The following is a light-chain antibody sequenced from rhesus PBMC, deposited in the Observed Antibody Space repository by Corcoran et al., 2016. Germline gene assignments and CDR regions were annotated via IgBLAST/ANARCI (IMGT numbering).Light chain of an antibody. CDR3: QQHDTSPWT. CDR2: RAS. V-gene: IGKV1-69*01. CDR1: QDINKW. J-gene: IGKJ1*01. Sequence: DIQMTQSPSSLSASIGDRVTISCRVSQDINKWLAWYQQKPGKAPNLLIYRASNLETGVPSRFSGSGAGTDFTLTISSLQPEDIATYYCQQHDTSPWTFGQGTKVEI.